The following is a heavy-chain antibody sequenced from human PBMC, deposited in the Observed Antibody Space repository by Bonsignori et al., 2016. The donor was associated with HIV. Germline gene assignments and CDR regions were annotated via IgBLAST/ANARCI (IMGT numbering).Heavy chain of an antibody. Sequence: VRQMPGKGLEWIGEINHSGSTNYNPSLKSRVTISVDTSKNQFSLKLSSVTAADTAVYYCARDNRVGARTTDYWGQGTLVTVSS. V-gene: IGHV4-34*01. J-gene: IGHJ4*02. D-gene: IGHD1-26*01. CDR3: ARDNRVGARTTDY. CDR2: INHSGST.